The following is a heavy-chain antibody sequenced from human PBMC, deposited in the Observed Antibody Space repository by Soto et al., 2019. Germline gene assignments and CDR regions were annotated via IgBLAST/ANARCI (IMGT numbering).Heavy chain of an antibody. CDR2: ISLYSDGT. V-gene: IGHV1-18*01. CDR1: GYTFSNYG. CDR3: ARVVPGAEAWFGP. J-gene: IGHJ5*02. D-gene: IGHD2-2*01. Sequence: ASVKVSCKTSGYTFSNYGITWVRQAPGQPLEWLGWISLYSDGTNYAQKFQSRVSMTTDTSTTTAYMELRSLRSDDTAVYYCARVVPGAEAWFGPWGQGTLVTVSS.